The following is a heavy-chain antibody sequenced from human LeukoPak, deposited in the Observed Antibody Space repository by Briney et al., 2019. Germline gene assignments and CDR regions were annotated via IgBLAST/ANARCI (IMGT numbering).Heavy chain of an antibody. J-gene: IGHJ5*02. CDR1: GGSISSYY. CDR2: IYYSGST. Sequence: PSETLSLTCTVSGGSISSYYWSWIRQPPGKGLEWIGYIYYSGSTNYNPSLKSRVTISADTSKNQFSLKLNSVTAADTAVYYCARVEIGWFDPWGQGTLVTVSS. CDR3: ARVEIGWFDP. V-gene: IGHV4-59*01.